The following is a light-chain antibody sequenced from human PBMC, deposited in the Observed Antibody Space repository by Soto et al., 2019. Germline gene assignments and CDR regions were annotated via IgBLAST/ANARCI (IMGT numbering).Light chain of an antibody. V-gene: IGKV3-20*01. CDR2: DTS. CDR3: QQYGSSGT. CDR1: QSVPRN. J-gene: IGKJ1*01. Sequence: ELVLTQSPASLSLSPGARATLSCRASQSVPRNLAWYQQRPGQAPSLLIYDTSTRATGVPTRFSGSRSGAEFTLTISRLEPEDSAVDYCQQYGSSGTFGQGTKVDIK.